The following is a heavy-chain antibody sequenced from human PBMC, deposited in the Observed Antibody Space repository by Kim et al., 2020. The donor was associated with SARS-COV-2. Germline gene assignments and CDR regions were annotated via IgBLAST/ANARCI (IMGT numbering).Heavy chain of an antibody. Sequence: SETLSLTCAVYGGSFSGYYWSWIRQPPGKGLEWIGEINHSGSTNYNPSLKSRVTISVDTSKNQFSLKLSSVTAADTAVYYCATPIAAAGTHGLGYWGQGTLVTVSS. D-gene: IGHD6-13*01. CDR2: INHSGST. V-gene: IGHV4-34*01. CDR1: GGSFSGYY. CDR3: ATPIAAAGTHGLGY. J-gene: IGHJ4*02.